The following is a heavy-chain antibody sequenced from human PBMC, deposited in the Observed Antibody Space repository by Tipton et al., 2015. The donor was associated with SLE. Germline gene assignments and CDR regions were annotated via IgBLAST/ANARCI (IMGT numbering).Heavy chain of an antibody. J-gene: IGHJ4*02. CDR3: ARGGLVDWLLSQPFDY. CDR1: GYTFPNYG. Sequence: QLVQSGAEVKNPGASVTVSCKTSGYTFPNYGISWVRQAPGQGLEWMGWITPYGGDTTRPRTYYAQRFQGRVTMTTDTSTRTVYMQMQSLRSEDTAVYHCARGGLVDWLLSQPFDYWGQGTLVTVSS. D-gene: IGHD3/OR15-3a*01. V-gene: IGHV1-18*01. CDR2: ITPYGGDT.